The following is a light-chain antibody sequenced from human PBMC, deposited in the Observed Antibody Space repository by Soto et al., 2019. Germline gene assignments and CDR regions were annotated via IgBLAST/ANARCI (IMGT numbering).Light chain of an antibody. J-gene: IGLJ2*01. CDR2: EVS. V-gene: IGLV2-14*01. Sequence: QSALTKPDSVSGSPGQSITISCTGTSKDIGGYNYVSWYQQHPGEAPKLIIYEVSNRPSGVSNRFSGSKSDNTASLTITGLQAEDEASYYCSSYTITHIPVIFGGGTQLTVL. CDR3: SSYTITHIPVI. CDR1: SKDIGGYNY.